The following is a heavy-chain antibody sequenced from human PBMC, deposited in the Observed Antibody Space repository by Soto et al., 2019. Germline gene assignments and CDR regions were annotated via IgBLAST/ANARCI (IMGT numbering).Heavy chain of an antibody. CDR1: GFSLSTPGVG. CDR3: AHRGGATVGLYYFDY. Sequence: SGPTLVNPTLTLTLTCTFSGFSLSTPGVGVSWIRQSPGKALEWLALIYWHDDKRYSPSLSSRLSITKDTSKNQVVLTMTDMDPVDTATYYCAHRGGATVGLYYFDYWGQGALVTVSS. J-gene: IGHJ4*02. CDR2: IYWHDDK. D-gene: IGHD3-10*01. V-gene: IGHV2-5*01.